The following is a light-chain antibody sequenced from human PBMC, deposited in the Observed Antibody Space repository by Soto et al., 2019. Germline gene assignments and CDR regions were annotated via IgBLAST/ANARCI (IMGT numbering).Light chain of an antibody. CDR3: CSYAVTSADFF. J-gene: IGLJ2*01. CDR1: SRNFGGYDF. Sequence: QSALTQPRSVSGSPGQSVTISCTGTSRNFGGYDFVSWYQHHPGKAPKLIIYDVIKRPSGVPDRFSGSKSGNTASLTISGRQADDEADYYCCSYAVTSADFFFGVGTKLTVL. V-gene: IGLV2-11*01. CDR2: DVI.